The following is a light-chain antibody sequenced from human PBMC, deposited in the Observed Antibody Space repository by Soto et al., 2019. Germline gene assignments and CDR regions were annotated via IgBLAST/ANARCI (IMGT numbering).Light chain of an antibody. V-gene: IGKV3-15*01. CDR2: GAS. J-gene: IGKJ3*01. CDR1: QSISSN. CDR3: QQYNNWPFT. Sequence: EIVMTQSPATLSVSPGERATLSCRASQSISSNLAWYQQKPGQAPRLLIYGASTRATGIPATFNGSGSGTEFTLTICSLQSEDFAVYYCQQYNNWPFTFGPGTKVDIK.